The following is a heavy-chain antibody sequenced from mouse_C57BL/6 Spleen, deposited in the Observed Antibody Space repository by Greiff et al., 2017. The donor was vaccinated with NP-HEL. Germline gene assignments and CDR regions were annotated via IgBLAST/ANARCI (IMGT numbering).Heavy chain of an antibody. J-gene: IGHJ2*01. V-gene: IGHV1-18*01. CDR1: GYTFTDYN. CDR3: ARRGVFTTFDY. Sequence: VQLQQSGPELVKPGASVKIPCKASGYTFTDYNMDWVKQSHGKSLEWIGDITPNNGGTIYNQKFKGKATLTVDKSSSTAYMELRSLTSEDTAVYYCARRGVFTTFDYWGQGTTLTVSS. CDR2: ITPNNGGT.